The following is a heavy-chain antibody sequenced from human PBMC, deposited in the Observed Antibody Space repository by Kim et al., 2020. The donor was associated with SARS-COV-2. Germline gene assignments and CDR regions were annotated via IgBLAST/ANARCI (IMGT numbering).Heavy chain of an antibody. CDR3: ARLQGRVGGDVWRNDFRAGSRSFRTPVPGTALDF. V-gene: IGHV1-46*01. J-gene: IGHJ4*02. Sequence: ASVKVSCQASGYTFTNYYVHWVRQAPGQGLEWIGRINPSGGTPDYAPTFQGRISMTRDTSTSVVYLELSSLRFEDTAVYYCARLQGRVGGDVWRNDFRAGSRSFRTPVPGTALDFWGQGTLVSVSA. CDR1: GYTFTNYY. CDR2: INPSGGTP. D-gene: IGHD6-19*01.